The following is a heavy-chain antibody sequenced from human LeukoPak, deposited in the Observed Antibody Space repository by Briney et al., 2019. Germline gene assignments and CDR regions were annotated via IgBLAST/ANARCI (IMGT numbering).Heavy chain of an antibody. V-gene: IGHV1-2*02. CDR3: ARGRIIIPAAEPLDAFDI. CDR1: GYTFTGYY. CDR2: INPNSGGT. D-gene: IGHD2-2*01. Sequence: ASVKVSCKASGYTFTGYYMHWVRQAPGQGLEWMGWINPNSGGTNYAQRFQGRVTMTRDTSISTAYMELSRLRSDDTAVYYCARGRIIIPAAEPLDAFDIWGQGTMVTVSS. J-gene: IGHJ3*02.